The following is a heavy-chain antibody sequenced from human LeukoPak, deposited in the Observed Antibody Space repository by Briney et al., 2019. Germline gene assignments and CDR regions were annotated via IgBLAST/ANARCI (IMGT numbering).Heavy chain of an antibody. CDR1: GFTFTSYN. J-gene: IGHJ6*03. CDR3: ARDPYSGNYGAYYYYYMDV. V-gene: IGHV3-21*06. D-gene: IGHD1-26*01. CDR2: ITSSSSYI. Sequence: GGSLRLSCAASGFTFTSYNMNWVRQAPGKGLEWVSSITSSSSYIYYADSVKGRFTISRDNAKNSLYLQMDSLRVEDTAVYYCARDPYSGNYGAYYYYYMDVWGKATTVTISS.